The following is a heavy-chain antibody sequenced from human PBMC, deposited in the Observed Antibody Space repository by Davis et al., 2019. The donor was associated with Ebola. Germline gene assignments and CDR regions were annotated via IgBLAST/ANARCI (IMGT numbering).Heavy chain of an antibody. V-gene: IGHV4-34*01. J-gene: IGHJ4*02. CDR3: ASAAGGY. CDR1: GGSFSGYY. Sequence: PSETLSLTCAVYGGSFSGYYWSWIRQPPGKGLEWIGEINHSGSTNYNPSLKSRVTISVDTSKNQFSLKLSSVTAADTAVYYCASAAGGYWGQGTLVTVSS. D-gene: IGHD3-10*01. CDR2: INHSGST.